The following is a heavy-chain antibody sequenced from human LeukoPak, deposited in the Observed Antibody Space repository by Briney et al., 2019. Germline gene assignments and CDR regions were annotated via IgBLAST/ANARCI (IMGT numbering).Heavy chain of an antibody. J-gene: IGHJ4*02. V-gene: IGHV3-21*01. Sequence: PGGSLRLSCAASGFTFSSYSMNWVRQAPGKGLEWVSSISSSSSYIYYADSVKGRFTISRDNAKNSLYLQMNSLRAEDTAVYYCASQAVPAARVDYWGQGTLVTVSS. CDR3: ASQAVPAARVDY. CDR2: ISSSSSYI. D-gene: IGHD2-2*01. CDR1: GFTFSSYS.